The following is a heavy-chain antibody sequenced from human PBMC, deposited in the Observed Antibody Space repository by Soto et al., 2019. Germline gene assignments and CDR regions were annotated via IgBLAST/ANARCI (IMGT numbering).Heavy chain of an antibody. CDR1: GFTFSSYG. CDR3: ARGSILRFLEWLSDHFDY. J-gene: IGHJ4*02. V-gene: IGHV3-30*03. CDR2: ISYDGSNK. Sequence: QVQLVESGGGVVQPGRSLRLSCAASGFTFSSYGMHWVRQAPGKGLEWVAVISYDGSNKYYADSVKGRFTISRDNSKNTLYLQMNSLRAEDTAVYYCARGSILRFLEWLSDHFDYWGQGTLVTVSS. D-gene: IGHD3-3*01.